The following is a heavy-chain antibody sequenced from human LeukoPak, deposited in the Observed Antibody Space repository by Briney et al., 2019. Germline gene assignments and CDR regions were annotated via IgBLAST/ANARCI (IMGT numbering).Heavy chain of an antibody. J-gene: IGHJ4*02. CDR2: IYYSGST. Sequence: PSETLSLTCTVSGGSISSSSSYWAWLRQPPGKGLEWIGTIYYSGSTYYNPSLKSRVTISIDTTKNQFSLKLSSVTAADTAVYYCARLGYCNNISCLLFDSWGQGTLVTVSS. V-gene: IGHV4-39*01. CDR1: GGSISSSSSY. D-gene: IGHD2-2*01. CDR3: ARLGYCNNISCLLFDS.